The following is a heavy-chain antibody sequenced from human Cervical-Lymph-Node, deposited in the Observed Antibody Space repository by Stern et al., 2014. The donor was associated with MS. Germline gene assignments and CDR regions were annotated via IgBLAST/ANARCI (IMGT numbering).Heavy chain of an antibody. CDR3: ARQTTAWASDV. J-gene: IGHJ4*02. CDR1: GYKFSIYW. D-gene: IGHD1-14*01. V-gene: IGHV5-51*01. Sequence: VQLVQSGAELIRPGESLKISCKGSGYKFSIYWIAWVRQMPGKGLEWQGIIYPGDSETRYSPSFQGQVTMSADKSTSTAYLQWSSLNASDTAMYFCARQTTAWASDVWGQGTLVTVSS. CDR2: IYPGDSET.